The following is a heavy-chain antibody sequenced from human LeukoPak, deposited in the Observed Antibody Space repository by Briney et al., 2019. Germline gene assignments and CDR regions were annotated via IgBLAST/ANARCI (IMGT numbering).Heavy chain of an antibody. J-gene: IGHJ5*02. CDR2: IYYSGST. D-gene: IGHD1-7*01. CDR3: ARETKLRDWFDP. CDR1: GDSISNYY. Sequence: SETLSLTCTVSGDSISNYYWSWTRQPPGKGLEWIGYIYYSGSTNFNPSLKSRVTMSVDTSKNQFSLKLTSVTAADTAVYYCARETKLRDWFDPWGQGTLVTVSS. V-gene: IGHV4-59*01.